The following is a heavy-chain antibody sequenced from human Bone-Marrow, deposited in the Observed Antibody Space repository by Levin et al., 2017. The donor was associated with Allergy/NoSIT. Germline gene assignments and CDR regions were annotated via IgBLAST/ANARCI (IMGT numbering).Heavy chain of an antibody. CDR2: IGYSSSTI. Sequence: ETLSLTCAASGFTFSSHSMNWVRQAPGKGLEWLSYIGYSSSTIHYADFVKGRFTISRDDAKNSLYLQMNSLRAEDTAVYYCARSGVAGNHDNWFDPWGQGTLVTVSS. CDR1: GFTFSSHS. V-gene: IGHV3-48*01. D-gene: IGHD2-15*01. J-gene: IGHJ5*02. CDR3: ARSGVAGNHDNWFDP.